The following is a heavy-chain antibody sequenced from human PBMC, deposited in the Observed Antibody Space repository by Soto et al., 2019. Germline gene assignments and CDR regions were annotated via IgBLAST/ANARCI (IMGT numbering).Heavy chain of an antibody. V-gene: IGHV3-9*01. CDR3: AKDLAEAVAGTVDY. CDR2: ISWNRGSI. J-gene: IGHJ4*02. Sequence: EVQLVESGGGLVQTGRSLRLSCAASGFTCDDYAMHWVRQAPGKGLVWVSGISWNRGSIVYADSVKGRFTISRDNAKNSLYLQMNSLRAEDTALYYCAKDLAEAVAGTVDYWGQGTLVTVSS. D-gene: IGHD6-19*01. CDR1: GFTCDDYA.